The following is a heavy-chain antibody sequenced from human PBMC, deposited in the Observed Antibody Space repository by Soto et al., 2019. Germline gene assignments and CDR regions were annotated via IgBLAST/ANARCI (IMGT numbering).Heavy chain of an antibody. CDR2: IIPIFGTA. J-gene: IGHJ4*02. CDR3: ARYRFPGRGYMGAQRLDY. D-gene: IGHD5-18*01. Sequence: QVQLVQSGAEVKKPGSSVKVSCKASGGTFSSYAISWVRQAPGQGLEWMGGIIPIFGTANYAQKFQGRVTITADKSTSTAYMELSSLRSEDTAVYYCARYRFPGRGYMGAQRLDYWGQGTLVTVSS. V-gene: IGHV1-69*06. CDR1: GGTFSSYA.